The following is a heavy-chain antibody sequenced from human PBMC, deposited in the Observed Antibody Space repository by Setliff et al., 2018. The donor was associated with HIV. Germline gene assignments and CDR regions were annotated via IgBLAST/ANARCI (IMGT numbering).Heavy chain of an antibody. D-gene: IGHD6-19*01. J-gene: IGHJ4*02. Sequence: ASVKVSCKASGYTFTSYDMHWVRQAPGQGLEWMGLIHPSTGNTYYTQKFQGRVTWTRDTSTSTVYMELSSLRSEDTAVYYCARDSSTGCFSADYWGQGTLVTVSS. CDR2: IHPSTGNT. CDR3: ARDSSTGCFSADY. CDR1: GYTFTSYD. V-gene: IGHV1-46*01.